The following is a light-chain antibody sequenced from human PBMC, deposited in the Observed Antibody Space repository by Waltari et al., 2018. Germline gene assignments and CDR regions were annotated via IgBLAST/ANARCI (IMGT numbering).Light chain of an antibody. J-gene: IGLJ3*02. V-gene: IGLV2-11*01. CDR3: CSYGGSYTCHWV. CDR2: DVN. CDR1: SSDVGGYDH. Sequence: QSALTQPRSVSGSPGQSVTISCTGTSSDVGGYDHVSRYQQHPGQVPKLLIYDVNKRPSGVPDRFSGSKSGNTASLTISGLQAEDEADYYCCSYGGSYTCHWVFGGGTKLTVL.